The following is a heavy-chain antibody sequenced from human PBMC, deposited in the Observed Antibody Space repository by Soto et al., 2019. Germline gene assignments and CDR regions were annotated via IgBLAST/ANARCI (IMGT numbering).Heavy chain of an antibody. CDR3: AREGYCSSTSCNPRVDYYYYGMDV. V-gene: IGHV1-18*01. D-gene: IGHD2-2*01. J-gene: IGHJ6*02. CDR2: ISAYNGNT. CDR1: GYTFTSYG. Sequence: ASVKVSCKASGYTFTSYGISWVRQAPGQGLEWMGWISAYNGNTNYVQKLQGRVTMTTDTSTSTAYMELRSLRSDDTAVYYCAREGYCSSTSCNPRVDYYYYGMDVWGQGTTVTVS.